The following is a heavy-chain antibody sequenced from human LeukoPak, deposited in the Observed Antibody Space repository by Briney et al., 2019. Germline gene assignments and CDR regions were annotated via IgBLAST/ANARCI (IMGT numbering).Heavy chain of an antibody. CDR3: ARESGSGSYYNRPYYYYYGMDV. CDR1: GGSISSYY. D-gene: IGHD3-10*01. CDR2: IYTSGST. Sequence: SETLSLTCTVSGGSISSYYWSWIRQPAGKGLEWIGRIYTSGSTNYNPSLKSRVTMSVDTSKNQFSLKLSSVTAAGTAVYYCARESGSGSYYNRPYYYYYGMDVWGQGTTVTVSS. J-gene: IGHJ6*02. V-gene: IGHV4-4*07.